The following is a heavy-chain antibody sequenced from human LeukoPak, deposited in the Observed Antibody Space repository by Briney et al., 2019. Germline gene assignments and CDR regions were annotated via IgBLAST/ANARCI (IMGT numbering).Heavy chain of an antibody. CDR1: GFTFSDYY. D-gene: IGHD3-3*01. Sequence: GGSLRLSCAASGFTFSDYYMSWIRQAPGKGLEWVSYISSSGSTIYYADSVKGRFTISRDNAKNSLYLQMNSLRAEDTAVYYCARAPGLRFLEWPPYYYYMDVWGKGTTVTVSS. CDR3: ARAPGLRFLEWPPYYYYMDV. V-gene: IGHV3-11*04. CDR2: ISSSGSTI. J-gene: IGHJ6*03.